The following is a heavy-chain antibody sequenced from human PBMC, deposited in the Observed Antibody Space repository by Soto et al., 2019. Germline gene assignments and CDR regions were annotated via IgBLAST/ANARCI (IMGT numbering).Heavy chain of an antibody. CDR1: GDSMTSSSYY. CDR2: VYYSERTSYNSGST. CDR3: ARHTRNQFDP. J-gene: IGHJ5*02. Sequence: SETLSLTCTVSGDSMTSSSYYWGWIRQPPGKGLEWIGSVYYSERTSYNSGSTYYSPSLKSRVTISGDTSKSQFSLNLSSVTAADTAVYYCARHTRNQFDPWGQGTLVTVSS. V-gene: IGHV4-39*01.